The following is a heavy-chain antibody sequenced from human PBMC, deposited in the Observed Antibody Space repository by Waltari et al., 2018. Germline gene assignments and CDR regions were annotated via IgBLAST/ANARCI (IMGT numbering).Heavy chain of an antibody. CDR3: ARELTYYYDGMDV. CDR1: GGSISSYY. V-gene: IGHV4-4*07. CDR2: IYTSGST. Sequence: QVQLQESGPGLVKPSETLSLTCTVSGGSISSYYWRWIRQPAGKGLEWIGRIYTSGSTNYNPALKIRVTISVDKSKNQFSLKLSSVTAADTAVYYCARELTYYYDGMDVWGQGTTVTVSS. J-gene: IGHJ6*02.